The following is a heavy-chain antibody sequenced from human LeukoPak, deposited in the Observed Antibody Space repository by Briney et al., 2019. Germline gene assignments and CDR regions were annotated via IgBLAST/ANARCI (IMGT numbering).Heavy chain of an antibody. CDR2: ISASGGST. Sequence: KAGGSLRLSCAASGFTFSIYAMSWVRQVPGKGLEWVSAISASGGSTYYADSVRGRFTISRDNDKNSLYLQMNSLRAEDMAIYYCAREDYSKGGGYFDYWGQGTLVTVSS. D-gene: IGHD4-11*01. V-gene: IGHV3-23*01. CDR1: GFTFSIYA. J-gene: IGHJ4*02. CDR3: AREDYSKGGGYFDY.